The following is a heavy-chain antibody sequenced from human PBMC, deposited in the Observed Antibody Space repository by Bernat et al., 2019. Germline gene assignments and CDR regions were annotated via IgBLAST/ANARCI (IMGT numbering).Heavy chain of an antibody. CDR3: ARDPMVRGVISAFDI. CDR1: GFSFSDYS. Sequence: EVQLVESGGGLVQSGGSLRLSCAASGFSFSDYSMNWVRQAPGKGLELVSYISPSTTVIYYADSVKGRFNISRDNAKNSLYLQMNSLRAEDTAVYYCARDPMVRGVISAFDIWGQGTMVTVSS. CDR2: ISPSTTVI. V-gene: IGHV3-48*01. D-gene: IGHD3-10*01. J-gene: IGHJ3*02.